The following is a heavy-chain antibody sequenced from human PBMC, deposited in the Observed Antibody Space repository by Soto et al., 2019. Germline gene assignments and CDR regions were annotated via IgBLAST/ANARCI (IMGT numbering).Heavy chain of an antibody. CDR1: GYAFTGYY. CDR2: INPNSGGT. D-gene: IGHD3-10*01. J-gene: IGHJ6*02. V-gene: IGHV1-2*04. Sequence: GASVKVSCKASGYAFTGYYMHWVRQAPGQGLEWMGWINPNSGGTNYAQKFQGWVTMTRDTSISTAYMELSRLRSDDTAVYYCARERSGSGRCGMDVWGQGTTVTVS. CDR3: ARERSGSGRCGMDV.